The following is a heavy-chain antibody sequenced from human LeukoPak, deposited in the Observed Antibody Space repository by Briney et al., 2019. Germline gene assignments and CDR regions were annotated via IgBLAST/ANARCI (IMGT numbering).Heavy chain of an antibody. V-gene: IGHV3-21*01. J-gene: IGHJ4*02. Sequence: GGSLRLSCAASGFTFSSYSMNWVRQAPGKGLEWVSSISSSSSYIYYADSVKGRFTISRDNAKNSLYLQMNSLRAEDTAVYYCARDQVAAAGAFDYRGQGTLVTVSS. CDR2: ISSSSSYI. D-gene: IGHD6-13*01. CDR3: ARDQVAAAGAFDY. CDR1: GFTFSSYS.